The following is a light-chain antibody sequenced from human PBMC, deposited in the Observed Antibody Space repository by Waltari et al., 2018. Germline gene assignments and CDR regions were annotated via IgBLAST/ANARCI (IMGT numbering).Light chain of an antibody. J-gene: IGLJ1*01. CDR3: AVWDDSLIAYV. CDR1: SSNIGSNA. V-gene: IGLV1-44*01. Sequence: QSVLTQPPSASGTPGRRVTISCSGSSSNIGSNAVNWFQQLPGTAPKLLIHSNNQQPSGVPDRLSASRSGTSASLAISGLQSDDEADYYCAVWDDSLIAYVFGSGTKVTVL. CDR2: SNN.